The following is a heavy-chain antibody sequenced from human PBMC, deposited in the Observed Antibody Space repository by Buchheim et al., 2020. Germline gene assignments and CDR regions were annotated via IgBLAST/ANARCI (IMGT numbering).Heavy chain of an antibody. CDR3: ARDSLDYYYDSSGYYSPYFDY. CDR1: GFTFSSYS. Sequence: EVQLVESGGGLVQPGGSLRLSCAASGFTFSSYSMNWVRQAPGKGLEWVSYISSSSSTIYYADSVKGRFTISRGNAKNSLYLQMNSLRDEDTAVYYCARDSLDYYYDSSGYYSPYFDYWGQGTL. J-gene: IGHJ4*02. D-gene: IGHD3-22*01. V-gene: IGHV3-48*02. CDR2: ISSSSSTI.